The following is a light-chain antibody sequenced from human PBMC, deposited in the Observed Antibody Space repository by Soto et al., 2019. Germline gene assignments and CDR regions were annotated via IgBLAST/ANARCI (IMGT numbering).Light chain of an antibody. V-gene: IGLV1-40*01. CDR2: GNS. CDR1: SSNIGAGYD. Sequence: QSVLTQPPSVSGAPGQRVTISCIGSSSNIGAGYDVHWYQQLPGTAPKLLIYGNSNRPSGVPDRFSGSKSGTSASLAITGLQAEYEADYYCQSYVSSLSGHVVFGGGTKLTVL. CDR3: QSYVSSLSGHVV. J-gene: IGLJ2*01.